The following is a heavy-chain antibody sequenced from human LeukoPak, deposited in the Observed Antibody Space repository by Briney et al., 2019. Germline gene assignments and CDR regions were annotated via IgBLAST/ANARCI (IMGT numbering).Heavy chain of an antibody. D-gene: IGHD1-1*01. V-gene: IGHV1-46*01. CDR3: ARRARLVQRDFDY. CDR2: INPSGGST. J-gene: IGHJ4*02. Sequence: ASVKVSCKASGYTFTSYYMHWVRQAPGQGLEWMGIINPSGGSTSYAQTFQGRVTMTRDAPTSTVYMELSSLRSEDTAVYYCARRARLVQRDFDYWGEGTLVTVSS. CDR1: GYTFTSYY.